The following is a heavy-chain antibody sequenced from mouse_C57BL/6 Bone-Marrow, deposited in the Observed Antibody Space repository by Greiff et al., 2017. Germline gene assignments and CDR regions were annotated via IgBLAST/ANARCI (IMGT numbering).Heavy chain of an antibody. CDR3: ARDSEGYYFDD. D-gene: IGHD3-2*02. CDR1: GISITTGNYR. V-gene: IGHV3-5*01. Sequence: ESGPGLVKPSQTVFLTCTVTGISITTGNYRWSWLRQFPGHKLEWIGYIYYSGTITYNPSLTSPTPITSNTPKNQFFLEMDSLTAEDTATDYCARDSEGYYFDDWGQGTTLTVSS. J-gene: IGHJ2*01. CDR2: IYYSGTI.